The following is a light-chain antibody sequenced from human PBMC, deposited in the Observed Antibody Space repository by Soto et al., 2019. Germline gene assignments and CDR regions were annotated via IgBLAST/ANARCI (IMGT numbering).Light chain of an antibody. CDR1: DRIYSAY. Sequence: EVVLTQSPGSLSVARGERATLSCRTSDRIYSAYLGWYQQTPGQAPRLLIYGTASRATGIPDRFSGSGSGTEFTLTISSLQSEDFALYYCHQYENWPQTFGQGTKGDIK. CDR2: GTA. J-gene: IGKJ1*01. CDR3: HQYENWPQT. V-gene: IGKV3-20*01.